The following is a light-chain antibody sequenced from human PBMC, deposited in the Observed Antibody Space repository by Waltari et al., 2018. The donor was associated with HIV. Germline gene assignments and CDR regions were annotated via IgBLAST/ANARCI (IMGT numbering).Light chain of an antibody. CDR2: STN. Sequence: QTVVTQEPSFSVSPGATVTLTCGLISGSPSTNPYPSWYQQTPGQAPRTLIYSTNTRSSGVSDRFSGSILGNKAALTITGAQADDEFDYYCVLYMGSGVWVFGGGTKLTVL. J-gene: IGLJ3*02. V-gene: IGLV8-61*01. CDR1: SGSPSTNPY. CDR3: VLYMGSGVWV.